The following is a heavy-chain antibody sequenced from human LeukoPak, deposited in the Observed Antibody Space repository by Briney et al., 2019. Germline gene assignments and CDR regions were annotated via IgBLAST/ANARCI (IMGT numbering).Heavy chain of an antibody. CDR2: ISSGSSTI. J-gene: IGHJ6*02. Sequence: GGSLRLSCAASGFTFGSYTMNWVRQAPGKGLEWVSDISSGSSTIQYADSVKGRFTISRDNAKNSLYLQMNSLRDEDTAVYYCARVIGGSYYYGMDAWGQGTTVTVSS. D-gene: IGHD3-16*02. CDR3: ARVIGGSYYYGMDA. CDR1: GFTFGSYT. V-gene: IGHV3-48*02.